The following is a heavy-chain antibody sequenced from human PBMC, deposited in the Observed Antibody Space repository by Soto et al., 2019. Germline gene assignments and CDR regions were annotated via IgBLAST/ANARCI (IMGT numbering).Heavy chain of an antibody. CDR2: IIPIFGTA. CDR3: ARVVGNSQDYYYGMDV. J-gene: IGHJ6*02. Sequence: ASVKVSCKASGGTFSSYAISWVRQAPGQGLEWMGGIIPIFGTANYAQKFQGRVTITADESTSTAYMELSSLRSEDTAVYYCARVVGNSQDYYYGMDVWGQGTTVTVSS. D-gene: IGHD4-4*01. V-gene: IGHV1-69*13. CDR1: GGTFSSYA.